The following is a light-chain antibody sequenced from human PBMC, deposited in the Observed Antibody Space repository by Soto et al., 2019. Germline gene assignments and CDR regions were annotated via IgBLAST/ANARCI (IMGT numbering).Light chain of an antibody. V-gene: IGLV1-51*01. CDR2: DNN. Sequence: QSVLTQPPSVSAAPGQKVTISCSGSSSNIGSNSLSWYQHLPGTAPKLLIYDNNGRPSGIPDRFFGSKSGTSATLDITGLQTGDEADYYCGSWDSSLNIGVFGGGTKLTVL. CDR1: SSNIGSNS. J-gene: IGLJ3*02. CDR3: GSWDSSLNIGV.